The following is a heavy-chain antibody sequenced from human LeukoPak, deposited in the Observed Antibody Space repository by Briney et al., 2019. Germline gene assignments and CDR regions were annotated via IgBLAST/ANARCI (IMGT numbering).Heavy chain of an antibody. J-gene: IGHJ4*02. CDR2: IYYTGGT. CDR1: GGSFSGYY. Sequence: SETLSLTCAVCGGSFSGYYWGWIRQPPEKGLEWIGSIYYTGGTFYSPPLKSRVTISVDTSKNQYSLKLSSVTAADTAVYYCARHGGTRVTLVEVYYFDYWGQGTLVTVSS. V-gene: IGHV4-39*01. CDR3: ARHGGTRVTLVEVYYFDY. D-gene: IGHD4-11*01.